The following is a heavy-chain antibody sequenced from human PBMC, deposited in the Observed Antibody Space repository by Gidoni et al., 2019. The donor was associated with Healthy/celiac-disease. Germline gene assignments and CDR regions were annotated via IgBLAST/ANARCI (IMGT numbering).Heavy chain of an antibody. CDR1: GFTFSSHA. CDR2: ISGSGGSN. CDR3: ATKVQWLTIFDY. J-gene: IGHJ4*02. V-gene: IGHV3-23*01. D-gene: IGHD6-19*01. Sequence: EVQLLESGGGLVQPGGSLRLSCAASGFTFSSHAMSWVRQAPGTGVEWVSAISGSGGSNYYADSVKGRFTISRDNSKNTLYLQMNSLRAEDTAVYYCATKVQWLTIFDYWGQGTLVTVSS.